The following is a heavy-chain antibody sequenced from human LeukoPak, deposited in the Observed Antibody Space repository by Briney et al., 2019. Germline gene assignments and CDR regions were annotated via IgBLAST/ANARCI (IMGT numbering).Heavy chain of an antibody. CDR1: GDSVSSNSAA. D-gene: IGHD6-13*01. CDR3: ARGETYSSSWYNLYYYYYMDV. V-gene: IGHV6-1*01. Sequence: SQTLALTCSISGDSVSSNSAAWNWIRQSPSRGLEWLGRTYYRSKWYNDYAVSVKSRITISPDTSKNQFSLQLNSVTHEDTAVYYCARGETYSSSWYNLYYYYYMDVWGKGTTVTISS. J-gene: IGHJ6*03. CDR2: TYYRSKWYN.